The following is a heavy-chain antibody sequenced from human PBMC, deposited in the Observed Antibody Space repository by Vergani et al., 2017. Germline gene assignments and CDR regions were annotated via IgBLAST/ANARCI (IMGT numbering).Heavy chain of an antibody. V-gene: IGHV3-23*03. J-gene: IGHJ4*02. CDR2: IYSGGST. CDR3: ARGDRRCSGGSCYSG. CDR1: GFTFSSYA. D-gene: IGHD2-15*01. Sequence: EVQLLESGGGLVQPGGSLRLSCAASGFTFSSYAMSWVRQAPGKGLEWVSVIYSGGSTYYADSVKGRFTISRDNSKNTLYLQMNSLRAEDTAVYYCARGDRRCSGGSCYSGWGQGTLVTVSS.